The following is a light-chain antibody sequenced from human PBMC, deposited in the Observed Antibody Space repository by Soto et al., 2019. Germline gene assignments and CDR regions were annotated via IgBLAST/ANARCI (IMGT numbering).Light chain of an antibody. J-gene: IGLJ2*01. V-gene: IGLV1-51*01. Sequence: QSVLTQPPSVSAAPGQTVTITCSGTYSNIGNNFVSWYQQLPGTAPRLLIYVNNKRPSGISDRFSGSKPGTSATLDINGLQTGDEADYYCGTWDHSLGEVVFGGGTKLTVL. CDR3: GTWDHSLGEVV. CDR2: VNN. CDR1: YSNIGNNF.